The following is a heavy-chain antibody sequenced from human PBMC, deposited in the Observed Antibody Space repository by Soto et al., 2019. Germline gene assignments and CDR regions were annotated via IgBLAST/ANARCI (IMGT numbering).Heavy chain of an antibody. CDR1: GGTFSSYT. Sequence: GASVKVSCKASGGTFSSYTISWVRQAPGQGLEWMGRIIPILGIANYAQKFQGRVTITADTSTSTAYMELRSLRSDDTAVYYCARSLLGDYYDSDGLDNWGQGTLVTVSS. V-gene: IGHV1-69*02. CDR2: IIPILGIA. CDR3: ARSLLGDYYDSDGLDN. J-gene: IGHJ4*02. D-gene: IGHD3-22*01.